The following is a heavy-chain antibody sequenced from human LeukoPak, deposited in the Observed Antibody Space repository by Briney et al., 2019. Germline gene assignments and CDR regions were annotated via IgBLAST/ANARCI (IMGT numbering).Heavy chain of an antibody. J-gene: IGHJ4*02. Sequence: SVKVSCKASRGTFSSYAINWVRQAPGQGLEWMGGIIPIFGTANYAQKFQGRVTITADESTSTAYMELSSLRSEDTAVYYCASLGGGSTVNTYLNYWGQGTLVTVSS. CDR1: RGTFSSYA. CDR3: ASLGGGSTVNTYLNY. D-gene: IGHD3-16*01. CDR2: IIPIFGTA. V-gene: IGHV1-69*13.